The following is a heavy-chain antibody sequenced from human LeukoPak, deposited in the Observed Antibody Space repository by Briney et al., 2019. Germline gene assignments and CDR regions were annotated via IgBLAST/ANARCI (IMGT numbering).Heavy chain of an antibody. CDR2: IYSGGST. J-gene: IGHJ6*03. CDR3: ARSPPYYYYYMDV. CDR1: GFTVSSNY. V-gene: IGHV3-53*01. Sequence: GGSLRLSCAASGFTVSSNYMSWVRQAPGKGPEWVSVIYSGGSTYYADSVKGRFTISRDNSKNTLYLQMNSLRAEDTAVYYCARSPPYYYYYMDVWGKGTTVTVSS.